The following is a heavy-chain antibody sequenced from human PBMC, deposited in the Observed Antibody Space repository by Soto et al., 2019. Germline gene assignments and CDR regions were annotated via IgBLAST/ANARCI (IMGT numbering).Heavy chain of an antibody. V-gene: IGHV3-23*01. Sequence: GGSLRLSCAASGFTFSSYAMSWVRQAPGKGLEWVSAISGSGGSTYYADSVKGRFTISRDNSKNTLYLQMNSLRAEDTAVYYCAKDFNQTRKRITIFGVVNRIGIREHDAFDIWGQGTMVTVSS. CDR3: AKDFNQTRKRITIFGVVNRIGIREHDAFDI. CDR2: ISGSGGST. D-gene: IGHD3-3*01. CDR1: GFTFSSYA. J-gene: IGHJ3*02.